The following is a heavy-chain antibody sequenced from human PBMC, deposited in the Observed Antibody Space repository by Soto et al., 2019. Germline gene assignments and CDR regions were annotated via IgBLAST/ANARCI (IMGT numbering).Heavy chain of an antibody. Sequence: GGSLRLSCAASGFTFSSYAMSWVRQAPGKGLEWVSAISGSGGSTYYADAVKGRSTISRDNSKNTLYLQMNSLRAEDTAVYYCAKVRDDSSGWAIPFDYWGQGTLVTVSS. CDR1: GFTFSSYA. V-gene: IGHV3-23*01. CDR2: ISGSGGST. CDR3: AKVRDDSSGWAIPFDY. J-gene: IGHJ4*02. D-gene: IGHD6-19*01.